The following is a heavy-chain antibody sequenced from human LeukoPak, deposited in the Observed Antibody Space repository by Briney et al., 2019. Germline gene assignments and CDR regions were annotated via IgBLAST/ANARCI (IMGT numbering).Heavy chain of an antibody. CDR3: AKYLDDYYNVSCDY. Sequence: GGSLRLSCSASGFTFSNSCMSWVRQAPGKGLEWVSTLSDSGVTTYYADSVKGRFTISRDNSQNTLYLQRNSLRAEDTAVYYCAKYLDDYYNVSCDYWGQGTLVTVSS. V-gene: IGHV3-23*01. CDR2: LSDSGVTT. J-gene: IGHJ4*02. CDR1: GFTFSNSC. D-gene: IGHD3-10*01.